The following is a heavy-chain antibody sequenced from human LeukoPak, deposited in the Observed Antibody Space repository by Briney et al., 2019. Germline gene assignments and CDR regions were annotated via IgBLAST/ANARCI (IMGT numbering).Heavy chain of an antibody. CDR2: IKQDGSEK. Sequence: PGGSLRLSCAASGFTFNNYWMTWVRQAPGKGLEWVANIKQDGSEKYYVDSVKGRFTISRDNAKNSLYLQMNSLRAEDTAVYYCARDPEAFDIWGQGTMVTVSS. CDR1: GFTFNNYW. J-gene: IGHJ3*02. CDR3: ARDPEAFDI. V-gene: IGHV3-7*01.